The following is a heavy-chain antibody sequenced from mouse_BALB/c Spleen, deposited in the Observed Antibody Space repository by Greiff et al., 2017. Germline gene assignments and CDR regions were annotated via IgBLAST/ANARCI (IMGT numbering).Heavy chain of an antibody. CDR1: GYTFTSYW. D-gene: IGHD2-2*01. Sequence: QVQLQQPGAELVKPGASVKLSCKASGYTFTSYWMHWVKQRPGQGLEWIGEINPSNGRTNYNEKFKSKATLTVDKSSSTAYMQLSSLTSEDSAVYYCARERGYGGKFAYWGQGTLVTVSA. V-gene: IGHV1S81*02. CDR2: INPSNGRT. J-gene: IGHJ3*01. CDR3: ARERGYGGKFAY.